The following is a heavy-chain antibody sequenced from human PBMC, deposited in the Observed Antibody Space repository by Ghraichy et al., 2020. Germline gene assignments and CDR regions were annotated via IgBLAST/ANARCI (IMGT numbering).Heavy chain of an antibody. Sequence: GGSLRLSCAASGFTFSSYGMHWVRQAPGKGLEWVAVISNDGNNKYYADSVKGRFTISRDKSKNTLYLQMNSLRAEDTAVYYCVRDRMIVVVITHSDAFDIWGQGTMVTVSS. V-gene: IGHV3-30*03. CDR3: VRDRMIVVVITHSDAFDI. CDR2: ISNDGNNK. J-gene: IGHJ3*02. D-gene: IGHD3-22*01. CDR1: GFTFSSYG.